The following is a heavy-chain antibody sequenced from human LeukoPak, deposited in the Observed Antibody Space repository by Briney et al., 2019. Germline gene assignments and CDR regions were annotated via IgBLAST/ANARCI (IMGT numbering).Heavy chain of an antibody. CDR3: AXXXIVAAXXXX. V-gene: IGHV3-48*03. Sequence: GGSLRLSCAASGFTFSSYEMNWVRQAPGKGLEWVSYISSSGSTIYYADSVKGRFTISRDNAKNSLYLQMNSLRAEDTAVYYCAXXXIVAAXXXXWXXXXLVTVSS. CDR2: ISSSGSTI. CDR1: GFTFSSYE. D-gene: IGHD6-13*01. J-gene: IGHJ4*01.